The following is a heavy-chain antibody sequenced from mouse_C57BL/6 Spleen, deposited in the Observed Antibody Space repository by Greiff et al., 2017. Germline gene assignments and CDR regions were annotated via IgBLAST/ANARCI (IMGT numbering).Heavy chain of an antibody. Sequence: VQLQQSGAELVRPGTSVKVSCKASGYAFTNYLIEWVKQRPGQGLEWIGVINPGSGGTSYNEKFKGKATLTADKSTSNAYMQLSSLTSEDSAVYFCARSPYYGSTERCAYWGQGTLVTVSA. V-gene: IGHV1-54*01. J-gene: IGHJ3*01. D-gene: IGHD1-1*01. CDR2: INPGSGGT. CDR3: ARSPYYGSTERCAY. CDR1: GYAFTNYL.